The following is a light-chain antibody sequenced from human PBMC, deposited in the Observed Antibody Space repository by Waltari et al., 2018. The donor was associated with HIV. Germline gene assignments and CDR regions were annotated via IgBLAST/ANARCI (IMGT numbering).Light chain of an antibody. CDR1: NSDVGIYNF. J-gene: IGLJ1*01. CDR3: SSYTTNSTRYV. CDR2: EDR. V-gene: IGLV2-14*01. Sequence: QSALPQPVSVSGAPGQSITISCTGTNSDVGIYNFVSWYQQHPGKAPKLMIYEDRNRPSGVSKSFSGSKSGNTASLTISGLQAEDEADYYCSSYTTNSTRYVFGTGTKVTVL.